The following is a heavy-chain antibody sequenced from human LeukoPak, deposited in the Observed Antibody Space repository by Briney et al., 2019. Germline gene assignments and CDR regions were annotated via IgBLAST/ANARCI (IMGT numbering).Heavy chain of an antibody. CDR2: ISSGSSSI. J-gene: IGHJ2*01. CDR3: VRSRSARYWYFDL. Sequence: GGSLRLSCAVSGFMFSDYGMSWIRQAPGKGLEWVSFISSGSSSIYYEDSVKGRFTISRDNAKNPVFLQMNNLRAEDTAVYYCVRSRSARYWYFDLWGRGTLVTVSS. CDR1: GFMFSDYG. V-gene: IGHV3-11*01.